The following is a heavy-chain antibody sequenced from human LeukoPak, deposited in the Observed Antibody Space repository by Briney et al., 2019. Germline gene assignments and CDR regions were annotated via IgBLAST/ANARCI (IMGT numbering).Heavy chain of an antibody. D-gene: IGHD1-20*01. CDR1: GYSFTSYW. CDR3: ARRELATKYGINGMTRTDAFDI. V-gene: IGHV5-51*01. Sequence: GESLKISCKGSGYSFTSYWIGWVRRMPGKGLDWMGIIYPGDSDDTTYSPSFQGQVTFSADNSISTAYLQWSSLQASDTAIYYCARRELATKYGINGMTRTDAFDIWGQGTMVTVSS. CDR2: IYPGDSDDT. J-gene: IGHJ3*02.